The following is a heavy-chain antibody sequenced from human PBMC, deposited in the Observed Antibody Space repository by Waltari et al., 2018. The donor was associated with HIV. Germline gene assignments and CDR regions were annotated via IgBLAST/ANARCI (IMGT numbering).Heavy chain of an antibody. J-gene: IGHJ6*02. V-gene: IGHV4-59*11. CDR1: GGSISSHY. CDR3: ARAEDNGVLCSPPGEMDV. Sequence: QVQLQESGPGLVKPSETLSLTCSVSGGSISSHYWTWIRQSQGKGLEWIGYMYYPWSTNYNPSLKSRVTISADTSKNQFLLRLSSVTTADTAVYFCARAEDNGVLCSPPGEMDVWGQGTTVTVSS. D-gene: IGHD4-17*01. CDR2: MYYPWST.